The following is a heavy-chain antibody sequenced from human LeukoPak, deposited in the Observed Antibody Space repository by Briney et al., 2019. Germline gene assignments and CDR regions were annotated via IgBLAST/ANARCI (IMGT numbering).Heavy chain of an antibody. D-gene: IGHD5-18*01. CDR1: GFTFTYYS. J-gene: IGHJ4*02. CDR2: ISSASNNI. V-gene: IGHV3-48*04. Sequence: GGSLRLSCAVSGFTFTYYSMNWVRHAPGRGLEWVAHISSASNNIYYADSVKGRFTISRDNAKNSLYLQMNSLRAEDTAVYYCARVKTAMVRYYFDYWGQGTLVTVSS. CDR3: ARVKTAMVRYYFDY.